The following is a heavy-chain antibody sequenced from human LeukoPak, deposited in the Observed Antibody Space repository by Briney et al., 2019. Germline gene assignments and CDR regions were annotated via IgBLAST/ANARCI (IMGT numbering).Heavy chain of an antibody. CDR1: GFTFSSYA. CDR3: AKDGGDYVRLSYYFDY. Sequence: SGGSLRLSCAASGFTFSSYAMHWVRQAPGKGLEWVALISYAGSNKDYADSVKGRFTISRDNSKNTLYLQMNSLRAEDTAVYYCAKDGGDYVRLSYYFDYWGQGTLVTVSS. D-gene: IGHD4-17*01. V-gene: IGHV3-30*18. J-gene: IGHJ4*02. CDR2: ISYAGSNK.